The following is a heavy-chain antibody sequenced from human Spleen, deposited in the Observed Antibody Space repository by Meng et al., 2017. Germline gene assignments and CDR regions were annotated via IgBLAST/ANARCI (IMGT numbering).Heavy chain of an antibody. Sequence: GESLKISCAASGFSFSDYSMNWVRQAPGTGLEWVSSISSSSSYIYYADSVKGRFTIYRDNAKNSLYLQMHSLRAEDTAVYFCARDYGGDSGGYWGQGALVTVSS. CDR2: ISSSSSYI. J-gene: IGHJ4*02. CDR1: GFSFSDYS. CDR3: ARDYGGDSGGY. V-gene: IGHV3-21*01. D-gene: IGHD2-21*02.